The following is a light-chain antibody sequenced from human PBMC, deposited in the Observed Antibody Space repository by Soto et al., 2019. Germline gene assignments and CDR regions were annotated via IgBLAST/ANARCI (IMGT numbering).Light chain of an antibody. CDR1: QTIYNN. CDR2: GAS. Sequence: EMVMTQSPATLSVSPGERATLSCRASQTIYNNLAWYQQRPGQAPRLLIYGASARATGIPARFSGSGSGTEFTLTISSLQSEDFAVYFCQQYNNWPRTFGQGTKVDIK. J-gene: IGKJ1*01. V-gene: IGKV3-15*01. CDR3: QQYNNWPRT.